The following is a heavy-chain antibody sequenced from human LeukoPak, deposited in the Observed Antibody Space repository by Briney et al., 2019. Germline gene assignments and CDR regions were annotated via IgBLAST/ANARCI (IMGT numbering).Heavy chain of an antibody. Sequence: GGSLRLSCAASGLTFSNYGMHWVRQAPGKGLEWVSSISASSSYIYYADSVKGRFTISRDNAKNSLYLQMNSLRAGDTAVYYCARRTSGAFDIWGQGTMVTVSS. V-gene: IGHV3-21*01. D-gene: IGHD3-10*01. CDR2: ISASSSYI. CDR3: ARRTSGAFDI. CDR1: GLTFSNYG. J-gene: IGHJ3*02.